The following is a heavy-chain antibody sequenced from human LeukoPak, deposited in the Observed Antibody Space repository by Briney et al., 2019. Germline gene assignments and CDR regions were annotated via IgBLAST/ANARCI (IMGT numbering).Heavy chain of an antibody. CDR1: GFTFSTYD. CDR2: IGSAGNT. V-gene: IGHV3-13*04. CDR3: ARGWGTSGWYVPTI. J-gene: IGHJ3*02. D-gene: IGHD6-19*01. Sequence: GSLRLSCAASGFTFSTYDMHWVRQATGKGLEWVSTIGSAGNTYYPGSVKGRFTISRENAKNSLYLQMNSLRAGDTAVYYCARGWGTSGWYVPTIWGQGTMVTVSS.